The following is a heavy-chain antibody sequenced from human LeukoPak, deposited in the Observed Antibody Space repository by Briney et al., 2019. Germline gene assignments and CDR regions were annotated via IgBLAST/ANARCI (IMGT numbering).Heavy chain of an antibody. CDR3: AKTYGGNPWYYFDY. Sequence: PGGSLRLSCAASGFTFSSCAMSWVRQAPGKGLEWVSAISGSGGSTYYADSVKGRFTISRDNSKNTLYLQMNSLRAEDKAVYYCAKTYGGNPWYYFDYWGQGTLVTVSS. CDR2: ISGSGGST. J-gene: IGHJ4*02. D-gene: IGHD4-23*01. CDR1: GFTFSSCA. V-gene: IGHV3-23*01.